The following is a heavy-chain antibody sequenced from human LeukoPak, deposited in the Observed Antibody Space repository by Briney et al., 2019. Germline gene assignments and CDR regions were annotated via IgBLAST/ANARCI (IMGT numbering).Heavy chain of an antibody. D-gene: IGHD4-23*01. CDR2: IRSKANSYAT. J-gene: IGHJ4*02. Sequence: GGSLRLSCAASGFIFSDPAMHWVRQASGKGLEWVGRIRSKANSYATAYAESVKGRFTVSRDDSKNTAYLQMNSLKTEDTAVYYCIGHSSSNGGYYFDSWGQGTPVTVSS. V-gene: IGHV3-73*01. CDR1: GFIFSDPA. CDR3: IGHSSSNGGYYFDS.